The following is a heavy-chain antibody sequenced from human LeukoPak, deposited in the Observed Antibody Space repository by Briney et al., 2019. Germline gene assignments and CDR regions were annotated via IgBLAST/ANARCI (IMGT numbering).Heavy chain of an antibody. D-gene: IGHD1-26*01. CDR1: GGSISSSSYY. CDR3: ARAGVGVDAFDI. J-gene: IGHJ3*02. CDR2: VYYSGNT. Sequence: SETLSLTCTVSGGSISSSSYYWGWIRQPPGKGLEWIGSVYYSGNTYYNPSLKSRVTISVDTSKNQFSLKLSSVTAADTAVYYCARAGVGVDAFDIWGQGTMVTVSS. V-gene: IGHV4-39*01.